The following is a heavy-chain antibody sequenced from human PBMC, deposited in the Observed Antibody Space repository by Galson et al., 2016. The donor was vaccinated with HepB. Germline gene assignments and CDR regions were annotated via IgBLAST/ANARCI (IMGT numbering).Heavy chain of an antibody. J-gene: IGHJ4*02. D-gene: IGHD6-19*01. Sequence: SLRLSCAVSGMPISRAALSWVRQAPGKGLEWVSSISIGDDTTYYADSVKGRFTISRDSSRNTLSLQMNSLTAEDTAIYYCADRGSLWYLVSWGQGTLVTVSS. V-gene: IGHV3-23*01. CDR2: ISIGDDTT. CDR3: ADRGSLWYLVS. CDR1: GMPISRAA.